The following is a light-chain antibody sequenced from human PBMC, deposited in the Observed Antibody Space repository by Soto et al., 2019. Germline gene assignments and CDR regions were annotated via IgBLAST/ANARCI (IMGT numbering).Light chain of an antibody. CDR3: QQLNVNLL. CDR2: AAS. CDR1: QEFPSY. V-gene: IGKV1-9*01. Sequence: TNLTHSQSSRLAFKEARFTIIVGPSQEFPSYLAWNQQKPGNAPKILIYAASTLHSGVPSRFSGSGSGTDFTLTISSLQPEDFVTYYCQQLNVNLLFGQGTKLEIK. J-gene: IGKJ2*01.